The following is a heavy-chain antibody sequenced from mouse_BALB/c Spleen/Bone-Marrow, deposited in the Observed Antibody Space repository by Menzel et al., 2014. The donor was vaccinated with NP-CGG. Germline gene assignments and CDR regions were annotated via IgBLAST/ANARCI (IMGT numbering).Heavy chain of an antibody. V-gene: IGHV1-15*01. D-gene: IGHD1-1*01. J-gene: IGHJ2*01. CDR3: TRGSNFITTVVVDFDY. Sequence: QVQLQQSGAELARPGASVTLSCKASGYTFTDYEMHWVKQTPVHGLEWIGAIDPETGGTAYNQKFKGKATLTADKSSSTAYMELRSLTSEDSAVYYCTRGSNFITTVVVDFDYWGQGTAPTVSS. CDR2: IDPETGGT. CDR1: GYTFTDYE.